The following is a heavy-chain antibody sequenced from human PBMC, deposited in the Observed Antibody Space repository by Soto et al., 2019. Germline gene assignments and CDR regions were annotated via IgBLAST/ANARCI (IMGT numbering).Heavy chain of an antibody. V-gene: IGHV4-30-2*01. Sequence: QLQLQESGSGLVKPSQTLSLTCAVSGGSISSGGYSWSWIRQPPGKGLEWIGYIYHSGGTYYTPSLTSRRTTSVDRAQNQFSLKRSSVTAADTAVYYCARVPGPWGQGTLVTVSS. CDR3: ARVPGP. CDR1: GGSISSGGYS. J-gene: IGHJ5*02. CDR2: IYHSGGT.